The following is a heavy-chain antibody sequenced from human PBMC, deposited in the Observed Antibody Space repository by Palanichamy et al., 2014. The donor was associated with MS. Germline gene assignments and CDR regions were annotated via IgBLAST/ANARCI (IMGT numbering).Heavy chain of an antibody. Sequence: QVQLQESGPGLVKPSETLSLTCTVSGGSISGYYWIWIRQPAGKGLEWIGLIYTTGSTSYHPSLKSRVTMSVDTSKNQFSLRLSSVTAADTAVYYCARALGHSSGWYYFDYWGQGTLVTVSS. V-gene: IGHV4-4*07. CDR2: IYTTGST. CDR1: GGSISGYY. CDR3: ARALGHSSGWYYFDY. J-gene: IGHJ4*02. D-gene: IGHD6-19*01.